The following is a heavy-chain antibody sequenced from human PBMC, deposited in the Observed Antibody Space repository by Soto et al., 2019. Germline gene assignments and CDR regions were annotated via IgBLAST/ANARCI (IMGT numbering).Heavy chain of an antibody. CDR2: INPNSGGT. D-gene: IGHD6-6*01. J-gene: IGHJ6*02. V-gene: IGHV1-2*04. CDR1: GYTFTGYY. CDR3: ARDKGLDEYSSYHFYYYYGMDV. Sequence: ASVKVSCKASGYTFTGYYMHCVRQAPGQGLEWMGWINPNSGGTNYAQKFQGWVTMTRDTSISTAYMELGRLRSDDTAVYYCARDKGLDEYSSYHFYYYYGMDVWGQGTTVTVSS.